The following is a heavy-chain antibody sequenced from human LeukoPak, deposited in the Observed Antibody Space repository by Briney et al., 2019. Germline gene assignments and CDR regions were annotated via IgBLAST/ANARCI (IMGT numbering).Heavy chain of an antibody. CDR3: ARRVRGYYYYMDV. CDR2: IYYSGST. CDR1: GGSISSSRYY. D-gene: IGHD2-21*01. Sequence: SETLSLTCTVSGGSISSSRYYWGWIRQPPGKGLEWIGSIYYSGSTYYNPSLKSRVTISVDTSKNQFSLKLSSVTAADTAVYYCARRVRGYYYYMDVWGKGTTVTISS. J-gene: IGHJ6*03. V-gene: IGHV4-39*01.